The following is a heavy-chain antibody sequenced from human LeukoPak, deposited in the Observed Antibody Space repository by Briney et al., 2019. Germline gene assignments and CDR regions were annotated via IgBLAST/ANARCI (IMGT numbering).Heavy chain of an antibody. Sequence: SETLSLTCTVSGGSISSSSYHWGWIRQPPGKGLEWIGSIYYSGSTYYNPSLKSRVTISVDTSKNQFSLKLSSVTAADTAVYYCARARYGSTGCPYYFDYWGQGTLVTVSS. CDR3: ARARYGSTGCPYYFDY. V-gene: IGHV4-39*01. D-gene: IGHD2-2*01. J-gene: IGHJ4*02. CDR1: GGSISSSSYH. CDR2: IYYSGST.